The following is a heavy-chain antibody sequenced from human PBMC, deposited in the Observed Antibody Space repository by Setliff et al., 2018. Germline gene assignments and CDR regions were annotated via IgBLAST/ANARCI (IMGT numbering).Heavy chain of an antibody. CDR3: SRETWYDEGYSYMDV. J-gene: IGHJ6*03. Sequence: ASVKVSCKASGYTFTTYAMSWMRQAPGQGLEWMGWINTNTGNPTYSQGFTGRIVFSLEASANTAYLQISNLETEDTGVYYCSRETWYDEGYSYMDVWGQGTAVTVS. CDR1: GYTFTTYA. D-gene: IGHD1-1*01. V-gene: IGHV7-4-1*02. CDR2: INTNTGNP.